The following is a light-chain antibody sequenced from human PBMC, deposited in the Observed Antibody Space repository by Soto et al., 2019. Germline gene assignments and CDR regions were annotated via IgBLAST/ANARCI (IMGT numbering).Light chain of an antibody. CDR3: SAYTGSGTLVV. J-gene: IGLJ2*01. CDR2: DVS. Sequence: QSALTQPASVSGSPGPSITIPCTGTSSDIGGYNYVSWYQQFPGKAPNLMIYDVSNRSSGVSNRFSASESGNKASLTISGGQDEDEASYYGSAYTGSGTLVVFGGGTKLTVL. CDR1: SSDIGGYNY. V-gene: IGLV2-14*01.